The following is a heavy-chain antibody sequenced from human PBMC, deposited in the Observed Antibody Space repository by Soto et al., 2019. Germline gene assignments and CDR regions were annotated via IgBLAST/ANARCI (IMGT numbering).Heavy chain of an antibody. V-gene: IGHV4-59*01. Sequence: SETLSLTCTVSGGSISSYYWSWIRQPPGKGLEWIGYIYYSGSTNYNPSLKSQVTISVDTSKNQFSLKLSSVTAADTAVYYCARAAIAAAAWGWFDPWGQGTLVTVSS. CDR2: IYYSGST. D-gene: IGHD6-13*01. CDR3: ARAAIAAAAWGWFDP. J-gene: IGHJ5*02. CDR1: GGSISSYY.